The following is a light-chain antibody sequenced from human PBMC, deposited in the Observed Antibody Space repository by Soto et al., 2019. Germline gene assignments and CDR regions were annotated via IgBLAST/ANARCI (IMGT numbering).Light chain of an antibody. CDR3: SSYTRSSTDV. CDR1: SSDVGGYNY. Sequence: QSALTQPASVSGSPGQSITISCTGTSSDVGGYNYVSWYQQHPGKAPKLMIHDVSNRPSGVSNRFSGSKSGNTASLTISGLQAEDEADYYCSSYTRSSTDVFGTGTKLTVL. V-gene: IGLV2-14*01. CDR2: DVS. J-gene: IGLJ1*01.